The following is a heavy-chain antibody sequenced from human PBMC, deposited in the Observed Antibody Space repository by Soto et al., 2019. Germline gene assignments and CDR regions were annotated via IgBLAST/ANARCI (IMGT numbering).Heavy chain of an antibody. Sequence: EVQLVESGGGLVQPGRSLRLSCAASGFTFDDYAMHWVRQAPGKGLEWVSGISWNSGSIGYADSVKGRFTISRDNAKNSLYLQMNSLRAEDTALYYCANAYRQVKAAPLDYWGQGTLVTVSS. J-gene: IGHJ4*02. D-gene: IGHD2-15*01. CDR2: ISWNSGSI. CDR3: ANAYRQVKAAPLDY. V-gene: IGHV3-9*01. CDR1: GFTFDDYA.